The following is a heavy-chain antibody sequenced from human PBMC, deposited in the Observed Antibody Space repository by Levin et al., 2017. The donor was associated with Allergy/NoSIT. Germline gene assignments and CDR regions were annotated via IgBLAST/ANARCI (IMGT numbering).Heavy chain of an antibody. CDR3: ARERRDTAMVYYFDY. V-gene: IGHV3-66*01. CDR1: GFTVSSNY. J-gene: IGHJ4*02. CDR2: IYSGGST. D-gene: IGHD5-18*01. Sequence: LSLTCAASGFTVSSNYMSWVRQAPGKGLEWVSVIYSGGSTYYADSVKGRFTISRDNSKNTLYLQMNSLRAEDTAVYYCARERRDTAMVYYFDYWGQGTLVTVSS.